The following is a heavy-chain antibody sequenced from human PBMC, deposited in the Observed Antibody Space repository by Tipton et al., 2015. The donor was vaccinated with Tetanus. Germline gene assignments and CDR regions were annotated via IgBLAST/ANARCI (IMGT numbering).Heavy chain of an antibody. CDR3: ARDQGASSGYYSPPDAFDI. J-gene: IGHJ3*02. D-gene: IGHD3-22*01. V-gene: IGHV3-21*01. CDR1: GFTFSSYS. Sequence: SLRLSCAASGFTFSSYSMNWVRQAPGKGLEGVSSISSSSSYIYYADSVKGRFTISRDNAKNSLYLQMNSLRAEDTAVYYCARDQGASSGYYSPPDAFDIWGQGTMVTVSS. CDR2: ISSSSSYI.